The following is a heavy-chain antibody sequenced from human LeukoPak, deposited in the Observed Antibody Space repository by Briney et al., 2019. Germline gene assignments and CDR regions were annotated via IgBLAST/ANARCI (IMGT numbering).Heavy chain of an antibody. CDR1: GFSISSGSY. CDR2: IYYSGST. Sequence: SETLSLTCTVSGFSISSGSYWGWIRQPPGKGLEWIGYIYYSGSTNYNPSLKSRVTISVDTSKNQFSLKLSSVTAADTAVYYCARSTYYYDSSGYRPIVDAFDIWGQGTMVTVSS. V-gene: IGHV4-38-2*02. CDR3: ARSTYYYDSSGYRPIVDAFDI. D-gene: IGHD3-22*01. J-gene: IGHJ3*02.